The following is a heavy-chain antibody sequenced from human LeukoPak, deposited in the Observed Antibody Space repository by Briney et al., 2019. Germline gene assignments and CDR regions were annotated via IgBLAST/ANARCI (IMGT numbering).Heavy chain of an antibody. CDR1: GGSISSYY. V-gene: IGHV4-59*01. CDR3: ARDLLAYCSSTSCYQFVY. CDR2: IYYSGST. D-gene: IGHD2-2*01. Sequence: KTSETLSLTCTVSGGSISSYYWSWIRQPPGKGLEWIGYIYYSGSTNYNPSLKSRVTISVDTSKNQFSLKLSSVTAADTAVYYCARDLLAYCSSTSCYQFVYWGQGTLVTVSS. J-gene: IGHJ4*02.